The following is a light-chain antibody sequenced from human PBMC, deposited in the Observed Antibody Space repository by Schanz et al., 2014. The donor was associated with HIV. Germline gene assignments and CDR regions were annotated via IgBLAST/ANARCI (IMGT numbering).Light chain of an antibody. V-gene: IGLV3-21*04. CDR3: QVWDSSSDHRVV. CDR2: SDT. CDR1: DIGTYS. J-gene: IGLJ2*01. Sequence: SYELTQPPSLSVAPGKTADITCGGDDIGTYSVHWYQQKPGQAPVLVIYSDTERPSGIPDRFSGSNSGNTPTLTISRVEAGDEADYYCQVWDSSSDHRVVFGGGTKLTVL.